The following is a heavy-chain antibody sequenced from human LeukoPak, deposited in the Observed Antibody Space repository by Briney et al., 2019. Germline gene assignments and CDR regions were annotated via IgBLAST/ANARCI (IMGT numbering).Heavy chain of an antibody. Sequence: PSETLSLTCAVSGGSISSSNWWSWIRQPPGKGLEWIGYIYYSGSTNYNPSLKSRVTISVDTSKNQFSLKLSSVTAADTAVYYCARGLVAAAGRGAFDIWGQGTMVTVSS. CDR1: GGSISSSNW. D-gene: IGHD6-13*01. J-gene: IGHJ3*02. CDR2: IYYSGST. V-gene: IGHV4-61*01. CDR3: ARGLVAAAGRGAFDI.